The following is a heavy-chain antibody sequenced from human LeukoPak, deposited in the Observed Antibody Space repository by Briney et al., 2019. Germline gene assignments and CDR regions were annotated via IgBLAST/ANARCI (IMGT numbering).Heavy chain of an antibody. V-gene: IGHV1-69*05. J-gene: IGHJ5*02. CDR1: GGTFSSYA. CDR2: IIPIFGTA. Sequence: SVKVSCKASGGTFSSYAISWVRQAPGQGLEWMGGIIPIFGTANYAQKFQGRVTITTDESTSTAYMELSSLRSEDTAVYYCASNEMHYYDSSGYYNWFDPWGQGTLVTVSS. D-gene: IGHD3-22*01. CDR3: ASNEMHYYDSSGYYNWFDP.